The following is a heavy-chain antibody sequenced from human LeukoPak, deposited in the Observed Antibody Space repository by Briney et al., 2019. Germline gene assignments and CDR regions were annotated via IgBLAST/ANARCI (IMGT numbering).Heavy chain of an antibody. V-gene: IGHV4-59*12. D-gene: IGHD2-2*02. Sequence: PSETLSLTCTVSGGSISTYYWSWIRQPPGKGLEWIASIYYRGTTNYNPSLKSRVTISVDRSKNQFSLKLSSVTAADTAVYYCARVHRARRYCSSTSCDTLYFDLWGRGTLVTVSS. CDR2: IYYRGTT. J-gene: IGHJ2*01. CDR3: ARVHRARRYCSSTSCDTLYFDL. CDR1: GGSISTYY.